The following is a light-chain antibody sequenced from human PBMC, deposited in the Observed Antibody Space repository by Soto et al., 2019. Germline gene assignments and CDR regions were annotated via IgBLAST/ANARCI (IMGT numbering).Light chain of an antibody. Sequence: QSVLTQPPSASGSPGQSVTISCTGTSSDVGGYYYVSWYQHHPGKAPKLIIYEVIKRPSGVPDRFSGSKSDNTASLTVSGLRAEDEADYYCTSYAGSNIVVFGGGTKLTVL. V-gene: IGLV2-8*01. J-gene: IGLJ2*01. CDR1: SSDVGGYYY. CDR3: TSYAGSNIVV. CDR2: EVI.